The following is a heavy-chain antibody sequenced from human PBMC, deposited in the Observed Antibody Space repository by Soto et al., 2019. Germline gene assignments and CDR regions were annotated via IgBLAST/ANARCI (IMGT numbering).Heavy chain of an antibody. CDR1: GGSISSGGYY. D-gene: IGHD1-26*01. V-gene: IGHV4-31*03. J-gene: IGHJ4*02. CDR2: IYYSGST. CDR3: ARVRIVGAINPRELDY. Sequence: SETLSLTCTVSGGSISSGGYYWSWIRQHPGKGLEWIGYIYYSGSTYYNPSLKSRVTISVDTSKNQFSLKLSSVTAADTAVYYCARVRIVGAINPRELDYWGQGTLVTVSS.